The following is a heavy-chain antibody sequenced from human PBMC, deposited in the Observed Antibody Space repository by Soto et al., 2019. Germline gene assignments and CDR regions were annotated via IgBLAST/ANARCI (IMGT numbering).Heavy chain of an antibody. J-gene: IGHJ4*02. Sequence: GGSLRLSCAASGFTFSRFAMSWVRQAPGKGLDWVSEIAGGGGVTYYADSVKGRFTISRDNSKNTVYLQMNSLRVEDTAVYYSAKESPDYGDIDYWGQGTLVTVSS. CDR3: AKESPDYGDIDY. D-gene: IGHD4-17*01. V-gene: IGHV3-23*01. CDR1: GFTFSRFA. CDR2: IAGGGGVT.